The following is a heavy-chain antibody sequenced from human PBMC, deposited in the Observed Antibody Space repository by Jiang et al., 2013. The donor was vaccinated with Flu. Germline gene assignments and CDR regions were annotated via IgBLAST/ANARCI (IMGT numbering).Heavy chain of an antibody. V-gene: IGHV4-39*01. Sequence: GLVKPSETLSLTCTVSGGSISSSSYYWGWIRQPPGKGLEWIGSIYYSGSTYYNPSLKSRVTISVDTSKNQFSLKLSSVTAADTAVYYCANSGSYRTDAFDIWGQGTMVTVSS. CDR3: ANSGSYRTDAFDI. J-gene: IGHJ3*02. CDR2: IYYSGST. CDR1: GGSISSSSYY. D-gene: IGHD1-26*01.